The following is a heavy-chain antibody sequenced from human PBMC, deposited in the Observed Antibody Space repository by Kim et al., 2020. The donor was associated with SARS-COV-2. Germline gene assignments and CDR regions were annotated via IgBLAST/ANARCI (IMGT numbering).Heavy chain of an antibody. Sequence: SDTLSLTCAVSGGSISSSNWWSWVRQPPGKGLEWIGEIYHSGSTNYNPSLKSRVTISVDKSKNQFSLKLSSVTAADTAVYYCARGDYGDYESPFIGVWGQGTTVTVSS. CDR3: ARGDYGDYESPFIGV. V-gene: IGHV4-4*02. CDR2: IYHSGST. D-gene: IGHD4-17*01. J-gene: IGHJ6*02. CDR1: GGSISSSNW.